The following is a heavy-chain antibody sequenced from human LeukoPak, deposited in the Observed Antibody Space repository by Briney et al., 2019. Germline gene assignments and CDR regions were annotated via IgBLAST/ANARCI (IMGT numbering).Heavy chain of an antibody. CDR3: VVVVEPPDSDGFDV. V-gene: IGHV3-7*01. J-gene: IGHJ3*01. CDR2: IKQDGSEK. D-gene: IGHD1-14*01. CDR1: GFTFSSYW. Sequence: PGGSLRLFCAASGFTFSSYWMSWVRQAPGKGLEWVANIKQDGSEKYYVDSVKGRFTISRDNARNTVSLQMNSLTIEDTAVYYCVVVVEPPDSDGFDVWGQGTMITVSS.